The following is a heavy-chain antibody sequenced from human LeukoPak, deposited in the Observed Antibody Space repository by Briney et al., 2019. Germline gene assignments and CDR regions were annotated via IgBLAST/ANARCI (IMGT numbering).Heavy chain of an antibody. CDR3: ARDGSYSNYGY. D-gene: IGHD4-11*01. J-gene: IGHJ4*02. CDR1: GGTFSSYA. CDR2: IIPIFGTA. Sequence: SVKVSCKASGGTFSSYAISWVRQAPGQGLEWMGGIIPIFGTASYAQKFEGRVTITADESTSTAYMELSSLRSEDTAVYYCARDGSYSNYGYWGQGTLVTVSS. V-gene: IGHV1-69*13.